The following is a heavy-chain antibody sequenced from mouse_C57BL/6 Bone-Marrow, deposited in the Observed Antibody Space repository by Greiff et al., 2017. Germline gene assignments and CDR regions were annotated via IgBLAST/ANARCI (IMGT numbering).Heavy chain of an antibody. CDR3: ARSRTVDWYFDV. J-gene: IGHJ1*03. CDR2: IYPGSGST. V-gene: IGHV1-55*01. Sequence: QVQLKQPGAELVKPGASVKMSCKASGYTFTSYWITWVKQRPGQGLEWIGDIYPGSGSTNYNEKFKSKATLTVDTSSSTAYMQLSSLTSEDSAVYYCARSRTVDWYFDVWGTGTTVTVSS. D-gene: IGHD1-1*01. CDR1: GYTFTSYW.